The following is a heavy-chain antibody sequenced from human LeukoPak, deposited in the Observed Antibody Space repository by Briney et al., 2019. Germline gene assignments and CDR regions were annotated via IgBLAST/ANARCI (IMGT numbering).Heavy chain of an antibody. D-gene: IGHD3-9*01. J-gene: IGHJ6*03. CDR2: ISGSGGST. CDR3: AKRVYDILTGYYNYYYYMDV. Sequence: GGSLRLSCAASGFTFSSYAMSWVRQAPGKGLEWVSAISGSGGSTYYADSVKGRFTISRDNSKNTLYLQMNSLRAEDTAVYYCAKRVYDILTGYYNYYYYMDVWGKGTTVTVSS. V-gene: IGHV3-23*01. CDR1: GFTFSSYA.